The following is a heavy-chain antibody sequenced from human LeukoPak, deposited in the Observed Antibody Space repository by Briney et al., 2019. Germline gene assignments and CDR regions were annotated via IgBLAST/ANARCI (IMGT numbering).Heavy chain of an antibody. D-gene: IGHD6-19*01. CDR1: GFTFSSYG. CDR2: MWYDGSNK. J-gene: IGHJ4*02. V-gene: IGHV3-33*06. CDR3: AKGRPHYSSGFKSYFDY. Sequence: GGSLRLSCAASGFTFSSYGMHWVRQAPGKGLEWVAVMWYDGSNKYYADSVKGRFTISRDNSKNTLYLQMNSLRAEDTAVYYCAKGRPHYSSGFKSYFDYWGQGTLVTVAS.